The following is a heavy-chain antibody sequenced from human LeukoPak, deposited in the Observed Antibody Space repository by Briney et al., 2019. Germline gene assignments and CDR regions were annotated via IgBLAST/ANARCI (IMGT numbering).Heavy chain of an antibody. Sequence: SETLSLTCAVYGGSFSGYYWSWIRQPPGKGLEWIGEINHSGSTNYNPSLKSRVTISVDTSKNQFSLKLSSVTAADTAVYYCARGAEGSSWYSSGYMDVWGKETTVTVSS. CDR3: ARGAEGSSWYSSGYMDV. CDR1: GGSFSGYY. D-gene: IGHD6-13*01. V-gene: IGHV4-34*01. J-gene: IGHJ6*03. CDR2: INHSGST.